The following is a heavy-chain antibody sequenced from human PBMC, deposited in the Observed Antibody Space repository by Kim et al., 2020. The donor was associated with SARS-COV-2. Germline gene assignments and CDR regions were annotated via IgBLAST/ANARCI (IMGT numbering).Heavy chain of an antibody. CDR1: GFTFTNYG. CDR3: ARDRLRAFVGPSDY. V-gene: IGHV3-33*01. CDR2: IWYDGSNK. J-gene: IGHJ4*02. D-gene: IGHD3-16*01. Sequence: GGSLRLSCAASGFTFTNYGMHWVRQTPGKGLEWVAVIWYDGSNKYYADSVKGRFTISRDNSTNTLYLQMNSLRAEDTAVYYCARDRLRAFVGPSDYCGQGTLVTVSS.